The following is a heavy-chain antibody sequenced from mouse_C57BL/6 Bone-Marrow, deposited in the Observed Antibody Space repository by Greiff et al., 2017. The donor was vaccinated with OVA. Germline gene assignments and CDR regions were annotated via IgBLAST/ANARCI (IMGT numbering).Heavy chain of an antibody. V-gene: IGHV10-3*01. D-gene: IGHD1-1*01. CDR1: GFTFNTYA. Sequence: EVKLVESGGGLVQPKGSLKLSCAASGFTFNTYAMHWVRQAPGKGLEWVARIRSKSSNYATYYADSVKDRFTISRDDSQSMLYLQMNNLKTEDTAMYYCVTGGSSRKDYAMDYWGQGTSVTVSS. J-gene: IGHJ4*01. CDR2: IRSKSSNYAT. CDR3: VTGGSSRKDYAMDY.